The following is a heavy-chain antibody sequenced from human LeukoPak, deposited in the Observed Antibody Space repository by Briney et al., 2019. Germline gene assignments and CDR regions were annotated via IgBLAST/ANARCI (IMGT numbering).Heavy chain of an antibody. J-gene: IGHJ6*02. V-gene: IGHV3-23*01. Sequence: GGSLRLSCAASGFSFNSNAMSWVRQAPGKGLEWLSVISGSGGSTYYADSVKGRFTISRDNSKNTLYLQMNSLRAEDTAVYYCARGRGYYYDSSGYFGYYYYGMDVWGQGTTVTVSS. CDR1: GFSFNSNA. CDR3: ARGRGYYYDSSGYFGYYYYGMDV. D-gene: IGHD3-22*01. CDR2: ISGSGGST.